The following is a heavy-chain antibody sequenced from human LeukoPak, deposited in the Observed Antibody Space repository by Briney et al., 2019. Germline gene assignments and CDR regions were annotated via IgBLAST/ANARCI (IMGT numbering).Heavy chain of an antibody. CDR2: IYHSGST. CDR3: ARLDYLPSSYYFDY. D-gene: IGHD3-10*01. CDR1: GGSISSGGYS. Sequence: KPSETLSLTCAVSGGSISSGGYSWSWIRQPPGKGLEWIGYIYHSGSTYYNPSLKSRVTISVDRSKNQFSLKLSSVTAADTAVYYCARLDYLPSSYYFDYWGQGTLVTVSS. J-gene: IGHJ4*02. V-gene: IGHV4-30-2*01.